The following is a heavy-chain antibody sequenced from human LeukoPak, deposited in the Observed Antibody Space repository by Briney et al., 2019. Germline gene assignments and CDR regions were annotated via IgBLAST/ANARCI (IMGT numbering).Heavy chain of an antibody. Sequence: SETLSLTCAVSGGSISSNNWWSWARQPPGKGLEWIGEIYHSGSTNYNPSLKSRVTISVDKSKNQLSLKLSSVTAADTAVYYCARDLMGIAYRGAFYYWGQGTLVTVSS. V-gene: IGHV4-4*02. CDR3: ARDLMGIAYRGAFYY. D-gene: IGHD6-13*01. J-gene: IGHJ4*02. CDR1: GGSISSNNW. CDR2: IYHSGST.